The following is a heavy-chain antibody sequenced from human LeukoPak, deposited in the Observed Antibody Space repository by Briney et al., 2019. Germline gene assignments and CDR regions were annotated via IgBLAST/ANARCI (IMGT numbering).Heavy chain of an antibody. D-gene: IGHD6-19*01. Sequence: GGSLRLSCAASGFTFSSYWMHWVRQAPGKGLMWVSRINNDGSGTVYADSVEGRFTISRDNAKNTVYLQMNSLRAEDTAVYYCARDRGSGWYFYWGQGTLVTVSS. V-gene: IGHV3-74*01. CDR2: INNDGSGT. CDR1: GFTFSSYW. CDR3: ARDRGSGWYFY. J-gene: IGHJ4*02.